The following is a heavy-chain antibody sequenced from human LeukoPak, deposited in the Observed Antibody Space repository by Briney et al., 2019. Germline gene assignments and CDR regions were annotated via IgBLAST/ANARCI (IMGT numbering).Heavy chain of an antibody. Sequence: SETLSLTCTVSGGSISSYYWSWIRQPPGKGLEWIGYIYYSGSTNYNPSLKSRVTISVDTSKNQFSLKLSSVTAADTAVYYCARAQVHIMTGYPGPILYGMDVWVQGTTVTVSS. V-gene: IGHV4-59*01. CDR3: ARAQVHIMTGYPGPILYGMDV. J-gene: IGHJ6*02. D-gene: IGHD3-9*01. CDR1: GGSISSYY. CDR2: IYYSGST.